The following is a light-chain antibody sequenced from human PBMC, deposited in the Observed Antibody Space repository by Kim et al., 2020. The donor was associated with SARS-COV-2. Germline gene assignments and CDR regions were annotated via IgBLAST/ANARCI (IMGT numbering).Light chain of an antibody. CDR1: NIGGKS. J-gene: IGLJ1*01. V-gene: IGLV3-21*04. CDR2: NDG. CDR3: QVWDGTSDHYV. Sequence: PGKTGGITCGGSNIGGKSVQWYQQRPGQAPVLVIYNDGDRPSGIPERFSGSSSGNTATLTISRVEVGDEADYYCQVWDGTSDHYVFGAGTKVTVL.